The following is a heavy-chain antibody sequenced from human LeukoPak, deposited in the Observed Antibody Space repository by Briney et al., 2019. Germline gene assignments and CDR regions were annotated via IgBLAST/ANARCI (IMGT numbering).Heavy chain of an antibody. Sequence: GGSLRLSCAASGFTFSSYWMNWARQAPGKGLEWVASINHNGNVNYYVDSVKGRFTISRDNAKNTLYLQMNSLRAEDTAVYYCARDKGCSSTSCFYYYYYGMDVWGQGTTVTVSS. D-gene: IGHD2-2*01. V-gene: IGHV3-7*01. CDR1: GFTFSSYW. CDR3: ARDKGCSSTSCFYYYYYGMDV. CDR2: INHNGNVN. J-gene: IGHJ6*02.